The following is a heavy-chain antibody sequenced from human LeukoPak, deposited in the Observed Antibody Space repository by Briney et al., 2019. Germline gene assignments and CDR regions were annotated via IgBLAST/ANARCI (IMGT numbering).Heavy chain of an antibody. V-gene: IGHV3-23*01. D-gene: IGHD6-13*01. CDR2: ISGSGGST. CDR1: GFTFSSYA. Sequence: GGSLRLSCAASGFTFSSYAMSCVRQAPGKGLEWVSAISGSGGSTYYADSVKGRFTISRDNSKNTLYLQMNSLRAEDTAVYYCAKLGQQLRYYYYYYMDVWGKGTTVTVSS. CDR3: AKLGQQLRYYYYYYMDV. J-gene: IGHJ6*03.